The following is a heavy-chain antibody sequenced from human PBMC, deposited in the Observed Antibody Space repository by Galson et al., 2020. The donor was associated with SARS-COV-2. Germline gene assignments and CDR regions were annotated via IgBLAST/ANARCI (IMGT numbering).Heavy chain of an antibody. V-gene: IGHV3-23*01. CDR1: GFTFSSYA. D-gene: IGHD6-19*01. CDR3: AKGAQWLVLGSYFDY. CDR2: ISGSGGST. Sequence: GESLKISCAASGFTFSSYAMSWVRQAPGKGLEWVSAISGSGGSTYYADSVKGRFTISRDNSKNTLYLQMNSLRAEDTAVYYCAKGAQWLVLGSYFDYWGQGTLVTVSS. J-gene: IGHJ4*02.